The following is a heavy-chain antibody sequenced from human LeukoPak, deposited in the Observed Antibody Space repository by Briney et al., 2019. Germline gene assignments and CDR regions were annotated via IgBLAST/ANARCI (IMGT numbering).Heavy chain of an antibody. CDR2: ISGSGGST. V-gene: IGHV3-23*01. CDR1: GFTFSSYA. Sequence: GVSLRLSCAASGFTFSSYAMSWVRQAPGKGLEWVSAISGSGGSTYYADSVKGRFTISRDNSKNTLYLQMNSLRAEDTAVYYCAKFLPTHIVVANYYFDYWGQGTLVTVSS. J-gene: IGHJ4*02. D-gene: IGHD2-21*01. CDR3: AKFLPTHIVVANYYFDY.